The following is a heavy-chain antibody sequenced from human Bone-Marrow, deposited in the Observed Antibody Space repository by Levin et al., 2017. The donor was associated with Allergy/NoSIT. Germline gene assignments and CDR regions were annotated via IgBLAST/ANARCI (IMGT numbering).Heavy chain of an antibody. D-gene: IGHD5-24*01. Sequence: SQTLSLPCTVSGGSISSSSYYWGWIRQPPGKGLEWIGSIYYSGSTYYNPSLKSRVTISVDTSKNQFSLKLSSVTAADTAVYYCARRQRGLQYNWFDPWGQGTLVTVSS. V-gene: IGHV4-39*07. J-gene: IGHJ5*02. CDR1: GGSISSSSYY. CDR2: IYYSGST. CDR3: ARRQRGLQYNWFDP.